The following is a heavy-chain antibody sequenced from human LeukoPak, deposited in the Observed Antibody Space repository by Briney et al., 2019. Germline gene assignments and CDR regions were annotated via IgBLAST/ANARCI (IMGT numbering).Heavy chain of an antibody. CDR3: ASYNWKGFDY. D-gene: IGHD1-20*01. Sequence: SETLSLTCSVSGGSISSYYWSWIRQPPGQGLEGIGYIYYSGSTNYNPSLKSRVTISVDTSKNQFSLKLSSVTAADTAVYYCASYNWKGFDYWGQGTLVTVSS. J-gene: IGHJ4*02. CDR2: IYYSGST. CDR1: GGSISSYY. V-gene: IGHV4-59*01.